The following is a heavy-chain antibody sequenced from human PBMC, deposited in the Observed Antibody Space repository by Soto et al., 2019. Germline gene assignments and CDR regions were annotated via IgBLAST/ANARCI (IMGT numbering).Heavy chain of an antibody. CDR1: FTFTNYW. Sequence: FTFTNYWMHWVRQAPGKGLEWVSGISGSGGSTYYADSVKGRFTISRDNSKNTLYLQMSSLRAEDTAVYYCAKAFSWYDYWGQGTLVTVSS. CDR3: AKAFSWYDY. V-gene: IGHV3-23*01. CDR2: ISGSGGST. D-gene: IGHD6-13*01. J-gene: IGHJ4*02.